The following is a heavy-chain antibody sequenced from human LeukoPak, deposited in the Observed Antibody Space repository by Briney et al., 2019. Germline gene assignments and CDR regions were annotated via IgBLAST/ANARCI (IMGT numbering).Heavy chain of an antibody. Sequence: ASVNVSCEASGYTFTSYYMHWVRQAPGQGLEWMGIINPSGGSTSYAQKFQGRVTMTRDTSTSTVYMELSSLRSEDTAVYYCARARKTHYYDSSGYLAYWGQGTLVTVSS. CDR1: GYTFTSYY. D-gene: IGHD3-22*01. CDR2: INPSGGST. V-gene: IGHV1-46*01. CDR3: ARARKTHYYDSSGYLAY. J-gene: IGHJ4*02.